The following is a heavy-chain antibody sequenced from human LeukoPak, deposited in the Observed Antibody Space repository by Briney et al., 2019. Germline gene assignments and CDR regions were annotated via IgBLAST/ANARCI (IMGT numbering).Heavy chain of an antibody. V-gene: IGHV4-39*01. CDR1: GXSISSNTHY. Sequence: PSETLSLTCTVSGXSISSNTHYWVWVRQPPGKGLEWIGSIYYTGSTYFSPSLKSRVAISVDTSKSQFSLKLSSVTAADTAVYFCARNFRTDIRIDYWGQGTLVTVSP. CDR3: ARNFRTDIRIDY. CDR2: IYYTGST. J-gene: IGHJ4*02. D-gene: IGHD3/OR15-3a*01.